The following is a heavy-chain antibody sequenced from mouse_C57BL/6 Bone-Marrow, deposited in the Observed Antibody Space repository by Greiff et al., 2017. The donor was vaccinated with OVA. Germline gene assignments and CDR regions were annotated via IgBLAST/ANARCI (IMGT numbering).Heavy chain of an antibody. CDR3: ATAYYSNSPWFAY. CDR2: ISYSGST. Sequence: DVKLQESGPGLAKPSQTLSLTCSVTGYSITSDYWNWIRKFPGNKLEYMGYISYSGSTYYNPSLKSRISITRDTSKNQYYLQLNSVTTEDTATYYCATAYYSNSPWFAYWGQGTLVTVSA. V-gene: IGHV3-8*01. CDR1: GYSITSDY. D-gene: IGHD2-5*01. J-gene: IGHJ3*01.